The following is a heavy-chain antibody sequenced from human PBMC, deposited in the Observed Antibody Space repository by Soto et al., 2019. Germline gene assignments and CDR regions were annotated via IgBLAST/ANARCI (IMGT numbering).Heavy chain of an antibody. CDR1: GYTFTSYA. Sequence: GASVKVSCKASGYTFTSYAMHWVRQAPGQRLEWMGWINAGNGNTKYSQKFQGRVTITRDTSASTAYMELSSLRSEDTAVYYCARDVAPSGYYTGSDYYYGMDVWGQGTTVTVSS. J-gene: IGHJ6*02. D-gene: IGHD3-3*01. V-gene: IGHV1-3*01. CDR3: ARDVAPSGYYTGSDYYYGMDV. CDR2: INAGNGNT.